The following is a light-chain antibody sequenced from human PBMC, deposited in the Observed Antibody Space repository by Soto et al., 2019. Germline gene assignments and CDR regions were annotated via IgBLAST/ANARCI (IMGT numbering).Light chain of an antibody. J-gene: IGKJ1*01. Sequence: AIRMTQSPSSFSASTGDRVTITCRASQGISSYLAWYQQKPGKAPKLLIYAASTLQSGVPSRFSGSGSGTEFTLTIICLQSEDFSTYYCQQYYSYPPWTFGQGTKVEIK. V-gene: IGKV1-8*01. CDR3: QQYYSYPPWT. CDR1: QGISSY. CDR2: AAS.